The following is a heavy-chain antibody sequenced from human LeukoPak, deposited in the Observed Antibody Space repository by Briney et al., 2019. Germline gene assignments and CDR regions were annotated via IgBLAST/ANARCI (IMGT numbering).Heavy chain of an antibody. CDR2: IKQDGSEK. CDR1: GFTFRSYW. J-gene: IGHJ5*02. D-gene: IGHD3-10*01. CDR3: AREYGFGSGSYYP. V-gene: IGHV3-7*01. Sequence: GGSLRLSCVASGFTFRSYWMSWVRQAPGKVLEWVANIKQDGSEKYYVDSVKGRFTISRDNAKNSLYLQMNSLRAEDTAVYYCAREYGFGSGSYYPWGQGTLVIVSS.